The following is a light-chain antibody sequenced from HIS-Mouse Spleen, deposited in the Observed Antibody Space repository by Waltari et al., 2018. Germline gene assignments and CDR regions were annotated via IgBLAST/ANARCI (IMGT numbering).Light chain of an antibody. J-gene: IGKJ1*01. V-gene: IGKV4-1*01. CDR1: QSVLYSSNNKNY. CDR3: QQYYSTPWT. Sequence: DIVMTQSPDSLAVSLGERATIHCKSSQSVLYSSNNKNYLAWYQQKPGQPPKLLIYWASTREYGVPDRFGGSGSGTDFTLTISSLQAEDVAVYYCQQYYSTPWTFGQGTKVEIK. CDR2: WAS.